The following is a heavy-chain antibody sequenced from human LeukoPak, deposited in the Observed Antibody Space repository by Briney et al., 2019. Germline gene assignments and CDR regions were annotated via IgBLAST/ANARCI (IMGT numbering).Heavy chain of an antibody. J-gene: IGHJ4*02. V-gene: IGHV4-39*01. Sequence: PSETLSLTCTVSSASINSSPYFWAWIRQSPGKGLEWIGTISYSGTTYYNPSLTSRVTISVDTSKNRFSLKLSSVTAADTAVYYCARTERDYDILTGYYTPISITFDYWGQGTLVTVSS. CDR2: ISYSGTT. CDR1: SASINSSPYF. D-gene: IGHD3-9*01. CDR3: ARTERDYDILTGYYTPISITFDY.